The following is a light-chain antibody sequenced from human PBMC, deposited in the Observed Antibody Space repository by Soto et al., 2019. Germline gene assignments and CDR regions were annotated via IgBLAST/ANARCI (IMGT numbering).Light chain of an antibody. J-gene: IGKJ1*01. CDR3: QKYNSAPA. CDR1: QSFSTY. Sequence: DFQMTQSPSSLSASVGDRVTISFRASQSFSTYLAWYQQKPGKVPKLLISGISTLQSGVPSRFSGSGSGTDFTLTISSLQPEDVATYYCQKYNSAPAFGQGTKVDIK. CDR2: GIS. V-gene: IGKV1-27*01.